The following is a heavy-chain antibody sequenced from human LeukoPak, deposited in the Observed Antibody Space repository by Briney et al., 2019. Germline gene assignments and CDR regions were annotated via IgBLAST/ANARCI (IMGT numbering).Heavy chain of an antibody. D-gene: IGHD5-24*01. Sequence: SQTLSLTCAISGDNVSGNSTAYNWIRQSPSRGLEWLGRTHYRSKWYNDYAVSVKSRITVNPDTSKNQLSLQLNSVTPEDTAVYYCARGGQGDGYSADEAFDLWGQGTMVTVSS. J-gene: IGHJ3*01. CDR1: GDNVSGNSTA. V-gene: IGHV6-1*01. CDR2: THYRSKWYN. CDR3: ARGGQGDGYSADEAFDL.